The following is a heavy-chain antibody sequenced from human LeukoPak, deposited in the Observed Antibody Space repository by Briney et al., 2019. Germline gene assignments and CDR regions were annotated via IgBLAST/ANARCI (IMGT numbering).Heavy chain of an antibody. D-gene: IGHD3-10*01. J-gene: IGHJ4*02. Sequence: SETLSLTCTVSGGSISGYYWSWIRQPPGTGLDRIGFIYYSGSTNYNPSFNSRLTISVDTSKNQFFLTLTSVTAADTAVYYCARYGSGSYHFDYWGQGTLVTVSS. CDR3: ARYGSGSYHFDY. CDR2: IYYSGST. CDR1: GGSISGYY. V-gene: IGHV4-59*01.